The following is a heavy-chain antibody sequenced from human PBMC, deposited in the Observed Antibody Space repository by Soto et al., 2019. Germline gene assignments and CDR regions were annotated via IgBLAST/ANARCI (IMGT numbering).Heavy chain of an antibody. J-gene: IGHJ4*02. D-gene: IGHD6-13*01. Sequence: EVQLVESGGGLVQPGGSLRLSCAASGFTFGSYPMHWVRQAPGKGLEYVSAISTNGDSTFYANSVKGRFTISRDNSKNTLYLQMATLRAEDMSVYYCASDAMSRPRWVFDYWGQGTLVTSSS. CDR2: ISTNGDST. CDR1: GFTFGSYP. V-gene: IGHV3-64*01. CDR3: ASDAMSRPRWVFDY.